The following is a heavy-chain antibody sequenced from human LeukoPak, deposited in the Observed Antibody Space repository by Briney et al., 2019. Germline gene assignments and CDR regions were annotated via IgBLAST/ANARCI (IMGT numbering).Heavy chain of an antibody. CDR1: GGSFSGYY. CDR2: INHSGST. Sequence: PSETLSLTCAVYGGSFSGYYWSWIRQPPGKGLEWIGEINHSGSTNYNPSLKSRVTISVDTSKNQFSLKLSSVTAADTAVYYCARVGDSGSYLYFGYWGQGTLVTVSS. V-gene: IGHV4-34*01. J-gene: IGHJ4*02. D-gene: IGHD1-26*01. CDR3: ARVGDSGSYLYFGY.